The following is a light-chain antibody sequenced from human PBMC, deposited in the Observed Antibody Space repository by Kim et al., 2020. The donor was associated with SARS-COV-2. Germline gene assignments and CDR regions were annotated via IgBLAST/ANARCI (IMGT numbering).Light chain of an antibody. CDR3: QQYNDWPRT. V-gene: IGKV3-15*01. J-gene: IGKJ1*01. CDR2: GSY. Sequence: VSPGERATLSCRASQSVSTRLAWYQQKPGQAPRLLIYGSYARVTGIPARFSGSGSGTEFTLTISSLQSEDFTVYYCQQYNDWPRTFGQGTKVDIK. CDR1: QSVSTR.